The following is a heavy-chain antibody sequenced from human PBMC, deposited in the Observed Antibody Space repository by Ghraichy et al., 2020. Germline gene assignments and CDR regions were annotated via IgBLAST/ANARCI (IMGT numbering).Heavy chain of an antibody. Sequence: GESLNISCAASGFALSNYWMHWVRQAPGKGLLWVSRIKSDGTERTYADSVRGRFTISRDNAKNTLYLQMNSLRAEDTAVYYCVREYCRGGRCFFGTGGSHFDYWGQGTLVTVSS. CDR2: IKSDGTER. CDR3: VREYCRGGRCFFGTGGSHFDY. CDR1: GFALSNYW. J-gene: IGHJ4*02. D-gene: IGHD2-15*01. V-gene: IGHV3-74*01.